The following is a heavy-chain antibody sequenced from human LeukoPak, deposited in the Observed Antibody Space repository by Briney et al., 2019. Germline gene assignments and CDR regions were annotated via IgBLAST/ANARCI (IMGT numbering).Heavy chain of an antibody. V-gene: IGHV4-30-4*01. Sequence: SETLSLTCTVSGGSISSGDYYWSWIRQPPGKGLEWIGYIYYSGSTYYYPSLKSRVTISVDTSKNQFSLKLTSVTAADTAVYYCARVDWASGTDYWGQGTLVTVSS. J-gene: IGHJ4*02. CDR2: IYYSGST. CDR3: ARVDWASGTDY. CDR1: GGSISSGDYY. D-gene: IGHD3/OR15-3a*01.